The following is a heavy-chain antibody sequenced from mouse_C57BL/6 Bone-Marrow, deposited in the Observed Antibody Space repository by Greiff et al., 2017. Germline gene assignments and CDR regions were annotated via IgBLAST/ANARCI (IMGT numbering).Heavy chain of an antibody. Sequence: QVQLQQPGAELVMPGASVKLSCKASGYTFTSYWMHWVKQRPGQGLEWIGEIDPSDSYTNYNQKFKGKSTLTVDKSSSTAYMQLSSLTSEDSAVYCCASASSTMVGAYWGQGTLVTVSA. D-gene: IGHD2-1*01. J-gene: IGHJ3*01. CDR1: GYTFTSYW. V-gene: IGHV1-69*01. CDR2: IDPSDSYT. CDR3: ASASSTMVGAY.